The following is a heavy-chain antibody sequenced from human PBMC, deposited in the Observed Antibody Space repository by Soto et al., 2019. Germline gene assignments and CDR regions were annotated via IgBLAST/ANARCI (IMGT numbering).Heavy chain of an antibody. CDR3: AAPRTDGYKVPDPSTYYYYGLDV. V-gene: IGHV1-69*06. CDR1: GGSFSAYA. CDR2: IIPIFGTP. Sequence: SVKVSCKASGGSFSAYAISWVRQAPGQGLEWMGGIIPIFGTPNYAQKFQGRVTITADRSTSTAYLELNSLRSEDTAVYYCAAPRTDGYKVPDPSTYYYYGLDVWGQGTTVTVSS. D-gene: IGHD5-12*01. J-gene: IGHJ6*02.